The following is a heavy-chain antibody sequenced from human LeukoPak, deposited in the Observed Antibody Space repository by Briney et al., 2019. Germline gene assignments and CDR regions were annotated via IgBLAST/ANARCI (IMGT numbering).Heavy chain of an antibody. CDR1: GFTFSSYA. V-gene: IGHV3-30*04. D-gene: IGHD3-10*01. Sequence: GRSLRLSCAASGFTFSSYAMHWVRQAPGEGLEWVAVISYDGSNKYYADSVKGRFTISRDNSKNTLYLQMNSLRAEDTAVYYCARDPYYYGSETENYFDYWGQGTLVTVSS. CDR2: ISYDGSNK. CDR3: ARDPYYYGSETENYFDY. J-gene: IGHJ4*02.